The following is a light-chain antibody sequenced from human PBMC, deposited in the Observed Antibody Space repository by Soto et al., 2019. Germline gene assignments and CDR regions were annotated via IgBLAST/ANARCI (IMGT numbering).Light chain of an antibody. Sequence: QSALTQPASVSGSPGQSITISCTGTSSDVGSGNVVSWYQHYPGRAPQLMSYEGFKRPSGVSSRFSGSKSGNTASLTISGLQAGDEAEYHCCSHAGSDTYVFGSGTKLTVL. CDR1: SSDVGSGNV. V-gene: IGLV2-23*01. CDR3: CSHAGSDTYV. CDR2: EGF. J-gene: IGLJ1*01.